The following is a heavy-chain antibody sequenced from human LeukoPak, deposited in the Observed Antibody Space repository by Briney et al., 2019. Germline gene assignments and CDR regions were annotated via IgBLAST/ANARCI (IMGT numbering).Heavy chain of an antibody. CDR1: GFTFSSYS. CDR3: ARGSIAVAGTEDY. D-gene: IGHD6-19*01. CDR2: ISSSSSYI. J-gene: IGHJ4*02. Sequence: GGSLRLSCAASGFTFSSYSMNWVRQAPGKGLEWVSSISSSSSYIYYADSVKGRFTISRDNAKNSLYLQINSLRAEDTAVYYCARGSIAVAGTEDYWGQGTLVTVSS. V-gene: IGHV3-21*01.